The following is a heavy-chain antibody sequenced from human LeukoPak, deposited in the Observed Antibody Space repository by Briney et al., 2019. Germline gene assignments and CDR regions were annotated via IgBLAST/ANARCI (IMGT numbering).Heavy chain of an antibody. J-gene: IGHJ4*02. CDR1: GFTFSSCA. CDR2: ISYDGSNK. CDR3: AREAPVAGDFDY. Sequence: GGSLRLSCAASGFTFSSCAMHWVRQAPGKGLEWVAVISYDGSNKYYADSVKGRFTISRDNSKNTLYLQMNSLRAEDTAVYYCAREAPVAGDFDYWGQGTLVTVSS. V-gene: IGHV3-30-3*01. D-gene: IGHD6-19*01.